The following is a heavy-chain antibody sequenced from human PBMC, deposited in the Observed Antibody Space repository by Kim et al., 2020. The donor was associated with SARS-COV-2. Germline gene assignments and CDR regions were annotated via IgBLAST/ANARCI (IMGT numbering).Heavy chain of an antibody. CDR3: ARGEVAAAFYYYYYGMDV. V-gene: IGHV4-34*01. CDR1: GGSFSGYY. J-gene: IGHJ6*02. D-gene: IGHD2-15*01. CDR2: INHSGST. Sequence: SETLSLTCAVYGGSFSGYYWSWIRQPPGKGLEWIGEINHSGSTNYNPSLKSRVTISVDTSKNQFSLKLSSVTAADTAVYYCARGEVAAAFYYYYYGMDVWGQGTTVTVSS.